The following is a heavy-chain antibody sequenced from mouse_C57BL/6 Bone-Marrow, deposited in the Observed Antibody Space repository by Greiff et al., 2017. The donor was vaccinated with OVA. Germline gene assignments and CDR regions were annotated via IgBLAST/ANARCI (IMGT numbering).Heavy chain of an antibody. V-gene: IGHV5-4*01. D-gene: IGHD3-2*02. CDR2: ISDGGSYT. Sequence: EVKLVESGGGLVKPGGSLKLSCAASGFTFSSYAMSWVRQTPEKRLEWVATISDGGSYTYYPDNVKGRFTISRDNAKNNLYLQMSHLKSEDTAMYYCAREPPLDSSGVVDYWGQGTTLTVSS. J-gene: IGHJ2*01. CDR1: GFTFSSYA. CDR3: AREPPLDSSGVVDY.